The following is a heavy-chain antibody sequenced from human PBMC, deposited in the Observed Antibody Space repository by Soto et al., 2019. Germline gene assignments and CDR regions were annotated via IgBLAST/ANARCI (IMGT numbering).Heavy chain of an antibody. CDR2: IYYSGST. Sequence: SETLSLTCTVSGGSISSYYWSWIRQPPGKGLEWIGYIYYSGSTNYNPSLKSRVTISVDTSKNQFSLKLSSVTAADTAVYYCARVQTYYYDSSGYYYAFDIWGQGTMVTVSS. CDR3: ARVQTYYYDSSGYYYAFDI. D-gene: IGHD3-22*01. J-gene: IGHJ3*02. CDR1: GGSISSYY. V-gene: IGHV4-59*01.